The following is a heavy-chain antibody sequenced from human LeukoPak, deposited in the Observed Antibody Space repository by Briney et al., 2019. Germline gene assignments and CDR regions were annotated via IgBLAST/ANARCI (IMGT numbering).Heavy chain of an antibody. CDR2: IWYDGSKK. CDR1: GLTFSNAW. D-gene: IGHD2/OR15-2a*01. Sequence: PVGSLRLSCAVSGLTFSNAWMSWGRQAPGKGLEWVAVIWYDGSKKYYADSVKGRFTISRDNSKNTLDLQMSSLRAEDTAEYYCARSNTVISNYYYGMDVWGQGTTVTVSS. CDR3: ARSNTVISNYYYGMDV. V-gene: IGHV3-33*08. J-gene: IGHJ6*02.